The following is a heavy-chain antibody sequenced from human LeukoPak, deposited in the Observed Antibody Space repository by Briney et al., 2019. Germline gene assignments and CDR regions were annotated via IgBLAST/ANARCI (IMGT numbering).Heavy chain of an antibody. CDR3: ARETYYRLDY. V-gene: IGHV3-7*01. J-gene: IGHJ4*02. CDR2: IKEDGSEK. D-gene: IGHD2-8*01. Sequence: GGSLRLSCVASGFTFSDYWMSWVRQAPGKGLEWVANIKEDGSEKYYVDSVKGRFTISRDNAKNSLYLQMNSLRAEDTAVYYCARETYYRLDYWGQGTLVTVSS. CDR1: GFTFSDYW.